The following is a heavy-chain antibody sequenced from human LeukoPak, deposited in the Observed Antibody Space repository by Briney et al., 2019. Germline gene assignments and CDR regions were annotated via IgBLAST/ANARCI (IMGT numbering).Heavy chain of an antibody. CDR2: IYYSGST. CDR3: AREGSHDYYYYMDV. V-gene: IGHV4-39*07. J-gene: IGHJ6*03. Sequence: SETLSLTCTVSGASISSSTYYWGWIRQPPGKGLEWIGSIYYSGSTYYNPSLKSRVTISVDTSKNQFSLKLSSVTAADTAVYYCAREGSHDYYYYMDVWGKGTTVTVSS. D-gene: IGHD2-15*01. CDR1: GASISSSTYY.